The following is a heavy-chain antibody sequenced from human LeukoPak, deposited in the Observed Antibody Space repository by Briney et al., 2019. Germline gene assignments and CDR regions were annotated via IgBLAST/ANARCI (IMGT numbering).Heavy chain of an antibody. D-gene: IGHD6-19*01. CDR2: IYYSGST. CDR3: ARHSSGWFPPDY. CDR1: GGSISSGDYY. Sequence: PSETLSLTCTVSGGSISSGDYYWSWIRQPPGKGLEWIGYIYYSGSTYYNPSLKSRVTTSVDTSKNQFSLKLSSVTAADTAVYYCARHSSGWFPPDYWGQGTLVTVSS. V-gene: IGHV4-30-4*08. J-gene: IGHJ4*02.